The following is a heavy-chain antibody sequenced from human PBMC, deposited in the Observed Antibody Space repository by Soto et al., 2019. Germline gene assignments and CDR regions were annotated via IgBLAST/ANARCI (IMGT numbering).Heavy chain of an antibody. Sequence: GGSLRLSCAASGLTFSSYAMTWVRQAPGKGLEWVSLISDSGDSTYYADSVKGRFTISRDNSKNTLYLQMNNLRAEDTAVYYCATPPQYCSSTSCYNYGMDVWGQGTTVTVSS. D-gene: IGHD2-2*01. CDR2: ISDSGDST. CDR3: ATPPQYCSSTSCYNYGMDV. V-gene: IGHV3-23*01. CDR1: GLTFSSYA. J-gene: IGHJ6*02.